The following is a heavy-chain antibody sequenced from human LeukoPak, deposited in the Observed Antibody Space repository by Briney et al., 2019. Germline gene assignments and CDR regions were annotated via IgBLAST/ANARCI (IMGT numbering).Heavy chain of an antibody. V-gene: IGHV4-59*01. Sequence: SETLSLTCTVSGGSISSYYWSWIRQPPGKGLEWIGYIYYSGSTNYNPSLKSRVTISLDTSENQFSLKLRSVTAADTAVYYCARGSIAARNDAFDIWGQGTVVTVSS. CDR2: IYYSGST. CDR3: ARGSIAARNDAFDI. D-gene: IGHD6-6*01. J-gene: IGHJ3*02. CDR1: GGSISSYY.